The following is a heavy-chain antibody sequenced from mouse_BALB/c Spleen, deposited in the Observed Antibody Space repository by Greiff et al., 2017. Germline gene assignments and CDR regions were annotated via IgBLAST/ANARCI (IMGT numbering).Heavy chain of an antibody. CDR3: TRDYDYGGGFAY. Sequence: EVKLVESGGGLVKPGGSLKLSCAASGFTFSSYTMSWVRQTPEKRLEWVATISMGASYTSYPDSVKGRFTISRDNAKNTLYLQMSSLKSEDTAMYYCTRDYDYGGGFAYWGQGTLVTVSA. J-gene: IGHJ3*01. CDR2: ISMGASYT. CDR1: GFTFSSYT. D-gene: IGHD2-4*01. V-gene: IGHV5-6-4*01.